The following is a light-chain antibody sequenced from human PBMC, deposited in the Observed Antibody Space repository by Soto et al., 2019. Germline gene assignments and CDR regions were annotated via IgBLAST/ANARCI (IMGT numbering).Light chain of an antibody. CDR3: AAWDDSLNGHV. CDR1: SSNIGSRN. Sequence: QSVLTQTPSASGTPGQRITISCSGSSSNIGSRNVNWYQQLPGTAPKVLIYSDTQRPSGVPDRFSASKSGTTASLAISGLQSEDEAYYYCAAWDDSLNGHVFGGGTKLTVL. V-gene: IGLV1-44*01. J-gene: IGLJ2*01. CDR2: SDT.